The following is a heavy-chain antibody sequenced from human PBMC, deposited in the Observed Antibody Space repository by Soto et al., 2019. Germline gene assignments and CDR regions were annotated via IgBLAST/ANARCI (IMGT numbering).Heavy chain of an antibody. Sequence: GPTLVNPTQTLTLTCTFSGFSLSTSGVGVGWIRQPPGKALEWLGIIYWDDDKRYSPSLKSRVTITKDTFKNQLVLTMTNMDPVDTATYYCAHLPWKQLWPRAPVVYWGQGTPVTVSS. V-gene: IGHV2-5*02. CDR2: IYWDDDK. CDR1: GFSLSTSGVG. J-gene: IGHJ4*02. CDR3: AHLPWKQLWPRAPVVY. D-gene: IGHD5-18*01.